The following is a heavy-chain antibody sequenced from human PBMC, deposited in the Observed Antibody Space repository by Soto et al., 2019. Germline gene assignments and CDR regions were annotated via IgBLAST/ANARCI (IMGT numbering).Heavy chain of an antibody. J-gene: IGHJ5*02. CDR2: IYYSGST. V-gene: IGHV4-30-4*01. Sequence: SETLSLTCTVSGGSISSGDYYWSWIRQPPGKGLEWIGYIYYSGSTYYNPSLKSRVTISVDTSKNQFSLKLSSVTAADTAVYYCARDISIPVVVVAASTHRSNWFDPWGQGTLVTVSS. CDR1: GGSISSGDYY. CDR3: ARDISIPVVVVAASTHRSNWFDP. D-gene: IGHD2-15*01.